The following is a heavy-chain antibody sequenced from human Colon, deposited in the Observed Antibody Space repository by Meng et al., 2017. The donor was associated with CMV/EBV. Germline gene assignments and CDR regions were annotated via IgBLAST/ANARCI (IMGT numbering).Heavy chain of an antibody. J-gene: IGHJ4*02. V-gene: IGHV3-9*01. CDR3: ATGDSYYYNY. CDR1: GFTFDDYG. Sequence: SLKISCITSGFTFDDYGMHWVRQVPGKGLEWVSGISWNSRTVGYADSVKGRFTISRDNAKKSIYLQMNSLRPEDTALYYCATGDSYYYNYWGRGTLVTVSS. D-gene: IGHD3-10*01. CDR2: ISWNSRTV.